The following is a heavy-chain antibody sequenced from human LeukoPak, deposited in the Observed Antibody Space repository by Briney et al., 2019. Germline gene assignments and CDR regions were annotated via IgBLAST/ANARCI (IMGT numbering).Heavy chain of an antibody. CDR1: GGSISSYY. Sequence: SETLSLTCTVSGGSISSYYWSWIRQPAGKGLEWIGRIYTSESTNYNPSLKSRVTMSVDTSKNQFSLKLSSVTAADTAVYYCARSPSVADLDYWSQGTLVTVSS. J-gene: IGHJ4*02. V-gene: IGHV4-4*07. CDR3: ARSPSVADLDY. D-gene: IGHD6-19*01. CDR2: IYTSEST.